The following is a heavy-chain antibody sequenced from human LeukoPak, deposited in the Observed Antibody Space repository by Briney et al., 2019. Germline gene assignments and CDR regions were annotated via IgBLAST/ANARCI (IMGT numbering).Heavy chain of an antibody. J-gene: IGHJ6*02. CDR3: ARIAQLLLGFRYYYGMDV. CDR2: ISSSGSYI. CDR1: AFTFSSYN. D-gene: IGHD2-2*01. Sequence: PGGSLRLSCAASAFTFSSYNMNWVRQAPGKGLERVSSISSSGSYIYYADSVKGRFTISRDNAKNSLYLQMNSQRAEDTAVYYCARIAQLLLGFRYYYGMDVWGQGTTVTVSS. V-gene: IGHV3-21*01.